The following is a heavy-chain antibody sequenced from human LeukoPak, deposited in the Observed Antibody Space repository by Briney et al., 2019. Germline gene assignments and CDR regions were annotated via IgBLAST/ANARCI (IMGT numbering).Heavy chain of an antibody. CDR1: GFTFSSYE. V-gene: IGHV3-48*03. CDR2: ISSSGSTI. Sequence: GGSLRLSCAASGFTFSSYEMNWVRQAPGKGLEWVSYISSSGSTIYYADSVKGRFTISRDNAKNSLYLQMNSLRAEATAVYYCARDHVSWELVVDYWGQGTLVTVSS. J-gene: IGHJ4*02. CDR3: ARDHVSWELVVDY. D-gene: IGHD1-26*01.